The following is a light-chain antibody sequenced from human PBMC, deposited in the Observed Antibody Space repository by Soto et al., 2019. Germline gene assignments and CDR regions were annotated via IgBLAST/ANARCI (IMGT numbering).Light chain of an antibody. CDR1: SSNIGASY. J-gene: IGLJ3*02. CDR3: GAWDSSLRVVL. CDR2: DTD. Sequence: QSVLTQPPSMSAAPVQRITISCSGSSSNIGASYVFWYQQFPGTAPKLLIYDTDKRPSGIPDRFSGSKSGTSATLGITRLQTGDEADYYCGAWDSSLRVVLFGGGTKLTVL. V-gene: IGLV1-51*01.